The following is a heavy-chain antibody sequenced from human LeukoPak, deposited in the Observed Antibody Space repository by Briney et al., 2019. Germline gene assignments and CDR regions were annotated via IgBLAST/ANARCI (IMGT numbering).Heavy chain of an antibody. CDR3: ARVSSDADMVRGVISWFDP. CDR1: GCTVTELS. J-gene: IGHJ5*02. Sequence: ASVTVSFMVSGCTVTELSMHWVGQAPGKGLEGMGGFYPEDGETIYAQKFQGRVTMTTHTSTSTDYMELRSLRSDDTAVDYCARVSSDADMVRGVISWFDPWGQGTLVTVSS. D-gene: IGHD3-10*01. V-gene: IGHV1-24*01. CDR2: FYPEDGET.